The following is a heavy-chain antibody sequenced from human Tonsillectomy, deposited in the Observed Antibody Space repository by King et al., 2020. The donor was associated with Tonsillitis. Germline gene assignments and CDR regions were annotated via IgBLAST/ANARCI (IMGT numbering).Heavy chain of an antibody. CDR3: ARGLKESWESHGY. CDR1: GDSISSADHH. J-gene: IGHJ4*02. CDR2: MYTSGAT. Sequence: QLQESGPGLVKPSQTLSLTCTVSGDSISSADHHCNSIRQPAGHGPEWNGHMYTSGATTYNPSLRSRATMSLDTSMTQFSLKLRSVTAADTAVYYCARGLKESWESHGYWGQGTVVTVSS. D-gene: IGHD1-26*01. V-gene: IGHV4-61*02.